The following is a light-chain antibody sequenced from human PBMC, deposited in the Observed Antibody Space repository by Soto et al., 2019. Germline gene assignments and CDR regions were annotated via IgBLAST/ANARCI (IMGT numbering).Light chain of an antibody. CDR1: SSDIGSYDY. CDR2: EVT. J-gene: IGLJ1*01. V-gene: IGLV2-14*01. CDR3: SSFTSTSTRL. Sequence: QSVLTQPASVSGSPGQSITISCTGTSSDIGSYDYVSRYQQHPGKAPNLIIYEVTDRPSGVSSRFSGSKSGNTASLTISGLQAEDEADYYCSSFTSTSTRLFGSGTKVTVL.